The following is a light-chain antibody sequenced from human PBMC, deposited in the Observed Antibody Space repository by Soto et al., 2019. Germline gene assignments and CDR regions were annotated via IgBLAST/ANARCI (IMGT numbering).Light chain of an antibody. V-gene: IGKV1-5*03. CDR3: HQYHTWST. CDR1: QSISSW. CDR2: KAS. Sequence: DIQMTQSPSTLSASVGDRVTITCRASQSISSWLAWYQQKPGKAPKILIYKASNLESGVPSRFSGGGSGTEFTLTISSLQPDDFATYYCHQYHTWSTFGQGTKVEL. J-gene: IGKJ1*01.